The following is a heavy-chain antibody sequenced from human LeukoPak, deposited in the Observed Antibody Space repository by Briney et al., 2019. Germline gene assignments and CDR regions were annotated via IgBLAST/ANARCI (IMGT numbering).Heavy chain of an antibody. CDR3: ATVWGPIPYSGSYPLDY. D-gene: IGHD1-26*01. J-gene: IGHJ4*02. Sequence: ASVKVSCKVSGYTLTELSMHWVRQAPGKGLEWMGGFDPEDGETIYAQKFQGRVTMTEDTSTDTAYMELSSLRSEDTAVYYCATVWGPIPYSGSYPLDYWGQGTLVTVSS. V-gene: IGHV1-24*01. CDR2: FDPEDGET. CDR1: GYTLTELS.